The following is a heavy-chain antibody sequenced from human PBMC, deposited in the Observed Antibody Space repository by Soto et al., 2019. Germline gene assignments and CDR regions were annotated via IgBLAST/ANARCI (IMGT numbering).Heavy chain of an antibody. Sequence: EVQLLESGGGLVQPGGSLRLSCGASGFTFSDNAMTWVRQAPGKGLEWVSSISDDGDSTYYADSVKGRFTISRDNSKNTLFLQMSSLGAEDTAVYYCAKSPSTAVNYSLDVWGQGTSVTVSS. V-gene: IGHV3-23*01. CDR1: GFTFSDNA. J-gene: IGHJ6*02. CDR2: ISDDGDST. CDR3: AKSPSTAVNYSLDV. D-gene: IGHD2-2*01.